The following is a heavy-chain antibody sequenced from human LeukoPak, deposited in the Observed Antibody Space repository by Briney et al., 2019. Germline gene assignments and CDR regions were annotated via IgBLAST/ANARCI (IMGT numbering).Heavy chain of an antibody. CDR2: ITWDGGST. CDR1: GFTFDDYA. V-gene: IGHV3-43D*03. J-gene: IGHJ6*04. D-gene: IGHD3-10*02. CDR3: AELGITMIGGV. Sequence: GGSLRLSCAASGFTFDDYAMHWVRQAPGKGLEWVSLITWDGGSTFYADSVKGRFTISRDNAKNSLYLQMNSLRAEDTAVYYCAELGITMIGGVWGKGTTVTISS.